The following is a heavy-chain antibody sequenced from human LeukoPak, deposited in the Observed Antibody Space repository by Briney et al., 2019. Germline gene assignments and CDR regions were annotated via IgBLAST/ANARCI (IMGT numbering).Heavy chain of an antibody. CDR1: GYIFTSYW. CDR3: ARPYGSGIDAFDI. CDR2: VYPGDSDT. V-gene: IGHV5-51*01. Sequence: GESLKISCKGSGYIFTSYWIAWVRQMPGKGLEWMGIVYPGDSDTRYSPSFQGQVTISADKSISTAYLQWSSLKASDTAMYYCARPYGSGIDAFDIWGQGTMVTVSS. J-gene: IGHJ3*02. D-gene: IGHD3-10*01.